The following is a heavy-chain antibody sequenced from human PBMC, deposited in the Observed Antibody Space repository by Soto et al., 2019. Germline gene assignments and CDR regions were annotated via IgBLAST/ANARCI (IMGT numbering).Heavy chain of an antibody. CDR1: GFTFSSSW. CDR3: ARGPSGRYGYDY. D-gene: IGHD6-19*01. CDR2: INSDGSTT. V-gene: IGHV3-74*01. Sequence: EVQLVESGGGLVQPGGSLRLSCAASGFTFSSSWMHWVRQAPGKGLVWVSRINSDGSTTNYADSVKGRFTISRDNAKNTLYLQMNSLRAEDTAVYYCARGPSGRYGYDYWGQGTLVTVSS. J-gene: IGHJ4*02.